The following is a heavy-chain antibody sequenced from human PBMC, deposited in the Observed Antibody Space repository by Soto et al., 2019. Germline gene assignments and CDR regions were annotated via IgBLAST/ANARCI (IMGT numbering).Heavy chain of an antibody. V-gene: IGHV3-7*01. CDR2: IKQDGSEK. Sequence: EVQLVESGGGLVQPGGSLRLSCAASGFTFSSYWMSWVRQAPGKGLEWVANIKQDGSEKYYVDSVKGRFTISRDNAKNSLYLQMNSLRAEDTAVYYCARVGGPYCSGGSCLLLDYWGQGTLVTVSS. CDR3: ARVGGPYCSGGSCLLLDY. J-gene: IGHJ4*02. CDR1: GFTFSSYW. D-gene: IGHD2-15*01.